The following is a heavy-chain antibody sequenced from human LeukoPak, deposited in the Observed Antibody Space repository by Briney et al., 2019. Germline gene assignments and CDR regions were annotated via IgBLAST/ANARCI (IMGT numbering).Heavy chain of an antibody. J-gene: IGHJ6*02. CDR2: IKQDGSEK. D-gene: IGHD3-3*01. CDR3: ASTLVYDFWSGYFFDYGMDV. V-gene: IGHV3-7*01. Sequence: GGSLRLSCAASGFTFTTYAMSWVRQAPGKGLEWVANIKQDGSEKYYVDSVKGRFTISRDNAKNSLYLQMNSLRAEDTAVYYCASTLVYDFWSGYFFDYGMDVWGQGTTVTVSS. CDR1: GFTFTTYA.